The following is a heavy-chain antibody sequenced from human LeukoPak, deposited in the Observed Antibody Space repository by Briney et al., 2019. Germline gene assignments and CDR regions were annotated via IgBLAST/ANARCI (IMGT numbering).Heavy chain of an antibody. CDR1: VGSLSSYY. Sequence: SETLSLTCTVTVGSLSSYYWSWLRQPAGKGLEWIGRIYTSGSTNYNPSLKSGVTMSVDTSKNQFSLKLSSVAAADKAVYYCARVDGNNNFDYWGQGTLVTVSS. V-gene: IGHV4-4*07. D-gene: IGHD5-24*01. CDR3: ARVDGNNNFDY. CDR2: IYTSGST. J-gene: IGHJ4*02.